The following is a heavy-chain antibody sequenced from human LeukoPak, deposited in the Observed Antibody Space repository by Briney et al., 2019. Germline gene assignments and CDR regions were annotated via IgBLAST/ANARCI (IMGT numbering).Heavy chain of an antibody. D-gene: IGHD1-26*01. CDR3: ARVTQLSAGATTPVPWGY. CDR2: INPNSGGT. J-gene: IGHJ4*02. Sequence: GASVKVSCKASGYTFTGYYMHWVRQAPGQGLEWMGWINPNSGGTNYAQKFQGRVTMTRDTSISTAYMELSRLRSDDTAVYYCARVTQLSAGATTPVPWGYWGQGTLVTVSS. CDR1: GYTFTGYY. V-gene: IGHV1-2*02.